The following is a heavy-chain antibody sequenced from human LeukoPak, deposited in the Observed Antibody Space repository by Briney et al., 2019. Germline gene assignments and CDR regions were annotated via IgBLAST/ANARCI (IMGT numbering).Heavy chain of an antibody. J-gene: IGHJ6*01. Sequence: GGSLSLPCAASGFTVSSNYMGWVRQAPAKGLEGVSVIYSGGSRYYADSVKGRITISRDQFKNTLYLQMNSLRAEDTAVYYCARDGRESGYYGMVFLGQASTVTVSS. D-gene: IGHD3-10*01. V-gene: IGHV3-66*01. CDR2: IYSGGSR. CDR3: ARDGRESGYYGMVF. CDR1: GFTVSSNY.